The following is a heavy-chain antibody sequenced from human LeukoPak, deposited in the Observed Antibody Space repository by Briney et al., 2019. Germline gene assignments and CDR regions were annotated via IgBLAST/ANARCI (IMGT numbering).Heavy chain of an antibody. Sequence: GGSLRLSCAASGFTFSSYGMHWVRQAPGKGLEWVAVIWYDGSKKYYADSVKGRFTMSRDDSKNTLYLQMNSLRAEDTAVYYCAREGGLVAGSLTRHFDLWGRGTLVTVSS. CDR2: IWYDGSKK. D-gene: IGHD1-26*01. V-gene: IGHV3-33*01. J-gene: IGHJ2*01. CDR3: AREGGLVAGSLTRHFDL. CDR1: GFTFSSYG.